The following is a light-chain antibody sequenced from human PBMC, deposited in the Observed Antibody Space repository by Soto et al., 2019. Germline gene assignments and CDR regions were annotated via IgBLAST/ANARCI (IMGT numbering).Light chain of an antibody. CDR2: AAS. V-gene: IGKV1-39*01. CDR1: QSINSY. Sequence: DIPMTQSPSSLSASVGDRVTITCRASQSINSYLNWYQQKPGKAPKLLIYAASSLQSGVPSRFSGSGSGTDFTLTISSLQPEDFATYYCQQSYSTPPWTFGQGTKVEIK. CDR3: QQSYSTPPWT. J-gene: IGKJ1*01.